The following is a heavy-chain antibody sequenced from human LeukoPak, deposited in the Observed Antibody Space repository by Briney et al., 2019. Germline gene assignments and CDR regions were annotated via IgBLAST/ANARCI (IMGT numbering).Heavy chain of an antibody. Sequence: PSETLSLTCAVYGGSFSDYYWSWIRQPPGKGLEWIGEINHSGSTNYKPSLKSRVTMSVDTSKNQFSLRLTSVTAADTAVYYCASAATSGTYNFDSWGQGTLVTVSS. CDR1: GGSFSDYY. CDR3: ASAATSGTYNFDS. V-gene: IGHV4-34*01. J-gene: IGHJ4*02. D-gene: IGHD1-26*01. CDR2: INHSGST.